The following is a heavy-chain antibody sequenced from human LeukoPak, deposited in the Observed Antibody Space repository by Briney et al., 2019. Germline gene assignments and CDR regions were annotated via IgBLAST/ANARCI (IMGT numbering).Heavy chain of an antibody. D-gene: IGHD1-1*01. Sequence: SQTLSLTCTVSGGSTSSGGYYWSWIRQHPGKGLEWIGPIYYSGSTNYNPSLQGRVTISLDTSRNQFSLKLSSVTAADTAVYYCASGDNDPLFDYWGQGTLVTVSS. CDR1: GGSTSSGGYY. J-gene: IGHJ4*02. CDR3: ASGDNDPLFDY. CDR2: IYYSGST. V-gene: IGHV4-31*03.